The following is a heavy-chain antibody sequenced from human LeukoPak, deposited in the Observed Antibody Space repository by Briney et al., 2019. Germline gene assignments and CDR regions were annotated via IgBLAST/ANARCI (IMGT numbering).Heavy chain of an antibody. J-gene: IGHJ5*02. CDR1: GGSISSYY. CDR3: ARAGYSYGNWFDP. CDR2: IYYSGST. V-gene: IGHV4-59*08. Sequence: SETLSLTCTVSGGSISSYYWSWIRQPPGKGLEWIGYIYYSGSTNYNPSLKSRVTISVDTSKNQFSLKLSSVTAADTAVYYCARAGYSYGNWFDPWGQGTLVAVSS. D-gene: IGHD5-18*01.